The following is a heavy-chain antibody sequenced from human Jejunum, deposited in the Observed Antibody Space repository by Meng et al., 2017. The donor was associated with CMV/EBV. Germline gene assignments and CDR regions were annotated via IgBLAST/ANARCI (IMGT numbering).Heavy chain of an antibody. CDR2: ISASTTVM. Sequence: SGLNFSSYEMNWVRQIPGKGLEWISYISASTTVMYYADSVKGRFTISRDNVKNSLYLLMESLRADDTAIYYCVRGGSSGTLKYFDYWGQGALVTVSS. V-gene: IGHV3-48*03. CDR1: GLNFSSYE. D-gene: IGHD3-3*01. J-gene: IGHJ4*02. CDR3: VRGGSSGTLKYFDY.